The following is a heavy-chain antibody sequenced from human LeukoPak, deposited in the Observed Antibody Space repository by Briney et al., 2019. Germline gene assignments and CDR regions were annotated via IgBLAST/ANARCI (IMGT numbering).Heavy chain of an antibody. J-gene: IGHJ4*02. D-gene: IGHD3-10*01. CDR1: GGSISIYY. CDR3: VRDRELTY. V-gene: IGHV4-59*01. Sequence: ASETLSLTCTVSGGSISIYYWNWIRPPPGKGLEWIGYIYNSGSSTIYNPSLKSRVTISVDTSKNQFSLRLSSVTAADTAVYFCVRDRELTYWGQGTLVTVSS. CDR2: IYNSGSST.